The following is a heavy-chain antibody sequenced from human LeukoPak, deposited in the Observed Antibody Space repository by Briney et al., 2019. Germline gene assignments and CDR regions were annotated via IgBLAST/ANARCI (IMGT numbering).Heavy chain of an antibody. D-gene: IGHD2-8*01. V-gene: IGHV3-74*01. Sequence: GGSLRLSCAASGFTFSSYWMSWVRQAPGKGLVWVSHINSDGSSTSYADSVKGRVTISRDNSKNTLYLQMNSLRAEDTAVYYCATLMVYAILHVDYWGQGTLVTVSS. CDR2: INSDGSST. J-gene: IGHJ4*02. CDR1: GFTFSSYW. CDR3: ATLMVYAILHVDY.